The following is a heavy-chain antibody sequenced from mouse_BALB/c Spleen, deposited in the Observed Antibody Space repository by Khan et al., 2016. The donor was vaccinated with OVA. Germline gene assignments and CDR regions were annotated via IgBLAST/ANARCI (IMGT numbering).Heavy chain of an antibody. CDR3: ARGNYYGSNSWFAY. Sequence: EVQLQQSGPELVKPGASMKISCKASGYSFTDYTLYWVQQSPGQSLEWIGLINPYNGGPHFNQKFQGKSTLTVAPSSSTAYMDLLSLPSEDSAVYYGARGNYYGSNSWFAYWGQGTLVTVSA. CDR2: INPYNGGP. V-gene: IGHV1-18*01. D-gene: IGHD1-1*01. J-gene: IGHJ3*01. CDR1: GYSFTDYT.